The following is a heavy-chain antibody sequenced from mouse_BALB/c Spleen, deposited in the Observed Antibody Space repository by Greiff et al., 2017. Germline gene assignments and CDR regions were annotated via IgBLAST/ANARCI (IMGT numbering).Heavy chain of an antibody. Sequence: QVQLQQSGAELVRPGVSVKISCKGSGYTFTDYAMHWVKQSHAKSLEWIGVISTYYGDASYNQKFKGKATMTVDKSSSTAYMELARLTSEDSAIYYCARSEKVRRYFDVWGAGTTVTVSS. CDR3: ARSEKVRRYFDV. CDR2: ISTYYGDA. V-gene: IGHV1S137*01. J-gene: IGHJ1*01. CDR1: GYTFTDYA. D-gene: IGHD2-14*01.